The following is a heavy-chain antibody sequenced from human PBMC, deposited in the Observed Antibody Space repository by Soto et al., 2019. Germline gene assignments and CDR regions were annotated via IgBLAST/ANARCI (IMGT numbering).Heavy chain of an antibody. V-gene: IGHV3-7*01. CDR1: GFTFSSYW. J-gene: IGHJ2*01. CDR2: IKQDGSEK. CDR3: ARDRWMGWYFDL. Sequence: EVQLVESGGGLVQPGGSLRLSCAASGFTFSSYWMSWVRQAPGKGLERVANIKQDGSEKDYVDSVKGRFTISRDNANNSLYLQMNSLRAEDTAVYYCARDRWMGWYFDLWGRGTLVTVSS. D-gene: IGHD5-12*01.